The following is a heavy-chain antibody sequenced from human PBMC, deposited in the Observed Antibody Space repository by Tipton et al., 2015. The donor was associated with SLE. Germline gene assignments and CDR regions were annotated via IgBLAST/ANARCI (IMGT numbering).Heavy chain of an antibody. V-gene: IGHV4-39*07. CDR2: IYHDWSI. CDR3: ARGPPFMEWERNWFDP. J-gene: IGHJ5*02. CDR1: GGSISDSSHY. Sequence: TLSPTCTVSGGSISDSSHYWVWIRQSPGKGLEWVGSIYHDWSIYYNATLNSRATISIDASKNQFSLSLRSVTAADTAVYWCARGPPFMEWERNWFDPWGQGTQVTVSS. D-gene: IGHD3-3*02.